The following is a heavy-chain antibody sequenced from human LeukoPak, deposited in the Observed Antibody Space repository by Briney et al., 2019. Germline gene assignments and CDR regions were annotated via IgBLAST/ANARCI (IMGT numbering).Heavy chain of an antibody. CDR3: TTVPRYSSSSPADY. J-gene: IGHJ4*02. V-gene: IGHV3-15*01. CDR1: GFTFSNAW. Sequence: GGSLRLSCAASGFTFSNAWMSWVRQALGKGLEWVGRIKSKTDGGTTDYAAPVKGRFTISRDDSKNTLYLQMNSLKTEDTAVYYCTTVPRYSSSSPADYWGQGTLVTVSS. D-gene: IGHD6-6*01. CDR2: IKSKTDGGTT.